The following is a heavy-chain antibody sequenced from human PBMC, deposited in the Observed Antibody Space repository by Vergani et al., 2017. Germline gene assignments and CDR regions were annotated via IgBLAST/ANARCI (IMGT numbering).Heavy chain of an antibody. Sequence: QVQLVQSGAEVKKPGASVTVSCQASGYTFTSYDINWVRQATGQGLEWMGWMNPNSGNAGYAQKFQGRVTLTRHTSIRTAYMEQSSLRTEDTAVSYCATALYDSSGYYSVYYCYYYMDVWGKGTTVTVSS. CDR3: ATALYDSSGYYSVYYCYYYMDV. D-gene: IGHD3-22*01. V-gene: IGHV1-8*01. J-gene: IGHJ6*03. CDR2: MNPNSGNA. CDR1: GYTFTSYD.